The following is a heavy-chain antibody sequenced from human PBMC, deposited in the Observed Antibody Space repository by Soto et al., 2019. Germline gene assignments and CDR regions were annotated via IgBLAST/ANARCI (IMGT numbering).Heavy chain of an antibody. CDR2: ISGSGGST. CDR3: AKDLGQEDYYYGMDV. V-gene: IGHV3-23*01. CDR1: GFTFSSYA. Sequence: TGGSLRLSCAASGFTFSSYAMSWVRQAPGKGLEWVSAISGSGGSTYYADSVKGRFTISRDNSKNTLYLQMNSLRAEDTAVYYCAKDLGQEDYYYGMDVWGQGTTVTVSS. J-gene: IGHJ6*02.